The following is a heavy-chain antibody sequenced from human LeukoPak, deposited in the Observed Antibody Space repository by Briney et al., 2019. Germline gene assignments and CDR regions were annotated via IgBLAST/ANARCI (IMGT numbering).Heavy chain of an antibody. CDR2: ISNDGSNK. D-gene: IGHD2-2*01. Sequence: PGGSLRLSCAASGFTFSSYAMHWVRQAPGKGLEWVAVISNDGSNKYYADSVKGRFTISRDNSKNTLYLQMNSLRAEDTAVYYCARGSSAVGDAFDIWGQGTMVTVSS. CDR1: GFTFSSYA. V-gene: IGHV3-30-3*01. CDR3: ARGSSAVGDAFDI. J-gene: IGHJ3*02.